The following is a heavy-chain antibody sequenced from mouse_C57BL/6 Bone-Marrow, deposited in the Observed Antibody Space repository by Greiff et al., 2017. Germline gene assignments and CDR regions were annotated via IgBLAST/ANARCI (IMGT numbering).Heavy chain of an antibody. Sequence: VQLQESGAELTKPGASVKLSCKATGYTFTGDWKEWVKQRAGHGVEWIGEVLPGSGSTNYNEKFKGKATFNAETSSNTAYMQLSSRATEDSAIYYCARGFAYWDQGTLVTVSA. CDR2: VLPGSGST. J-gene: IGHJ3*01. CDR1: GYTFTGDW. V-gene: IGHV1-9*01. CDR3: ARGFAY.